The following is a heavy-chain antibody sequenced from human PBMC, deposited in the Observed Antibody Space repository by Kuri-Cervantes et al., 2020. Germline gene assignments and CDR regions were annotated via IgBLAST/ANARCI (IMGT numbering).Heavy chain of an antibody. CDR1: GGSISSGGYS. D-gene: IGHD3-10*01. Sequence: SETLSLTCAVSGGSISSGGYSWSWIRQPPGKGLEWSGEINHSGSTNYNPSLKSRVTISVDTSKNQFSLKLSSVTAADTAVYYCARGSRYYGSGILGGMDVWGQGTTVTVSS. V-gene: IGHV4-30-2*01. CDR2: INHSGST. J-gene: IGHJ6*02. CDR3: ARGSRYYGSGILGGMDV.